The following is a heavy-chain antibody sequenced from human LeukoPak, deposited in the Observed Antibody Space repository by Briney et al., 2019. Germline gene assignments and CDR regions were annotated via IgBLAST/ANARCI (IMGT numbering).Heavy chain of an antibody. CDR3: AKWGDYDVLTGYYVPDY. CDR2: ILGSGGST. J-gene: IGHJ4*02. D-gene: IGHD3-9*01. CDR1: GFTFSSYE. Sequence: SGGSLRLSCAASGFTFSSYEMSWVRQAPGKGLEWVSAILGSGGSTYYADSVKGRFTVSRDNSKSTLYLQMNSLRAEDTALYYCAKWGDYDVLTGYYVPDYWGQGTLVTVSS. V-gene: IGHV3-23*01.